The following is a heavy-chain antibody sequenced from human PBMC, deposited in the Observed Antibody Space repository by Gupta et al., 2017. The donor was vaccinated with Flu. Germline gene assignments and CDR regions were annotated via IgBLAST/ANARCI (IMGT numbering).Heavy chain of an antibody. V-gene: IGHV4-59*01. D-gene: IGHD3-3*01. CDR2: IYHDGTT. Sequence: CTVSGATIDSYYWSWIRQPPGKGLEWIAYIYHDGTTSYNPSLKSRVTLSIDKPKKQFSLRLSSVTAADSAVYYCASSAMFGVLDPWGQGALVNVSS. CDR1: GATIDSYY. J-gene: IGHJ5*02. CDR3: ASSAMFGVLDP.